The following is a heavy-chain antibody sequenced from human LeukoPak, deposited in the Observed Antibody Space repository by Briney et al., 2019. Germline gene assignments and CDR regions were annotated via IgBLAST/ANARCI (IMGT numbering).Heavy chain of an antibody. Sequence: PSETLSLTCTVSGGSISSYYWSWIRQPPGKGLEWIGYIYYSGSTNYNPSLKSRVTISVDTSKNQFSLKLSSVTAADTAVYYCARADEWELGYGMDVWGQGTTVTVFS. CDR3: ARADEWELGYGMDV. D-gene: IGHD1-26*01. J-gene: IGHJ6*02. V-gene: IGHV4-59*01. CDR2: IYYSGST. CDR1: GGSISSYY.